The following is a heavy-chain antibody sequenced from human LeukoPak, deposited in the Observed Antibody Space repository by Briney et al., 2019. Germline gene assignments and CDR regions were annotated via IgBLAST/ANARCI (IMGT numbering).Heavy chain of an antibody. D-gene: IGHD3-22*01. V-gene: IGHV4-34*01. Sequence: PSETLSLTCTVSGGSISSYYWSWIRQPPGKGLEWIGEINHSGSTNYNPSLKSRVTISVDTSKNQFSLKLSSVTAADTAVYYCASASYYDSSGYYTSWGQGTLVTVSS. CDR2: INHSGST. J-gene: IGHJ5*02. CDR1: GGSISSYY. CDR3: ASASYYDSSGYYTS.